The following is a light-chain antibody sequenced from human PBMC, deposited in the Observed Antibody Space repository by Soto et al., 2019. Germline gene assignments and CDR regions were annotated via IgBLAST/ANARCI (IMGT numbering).Light chain of an antibody. V-gene: IGKV1-39*01. Sequence: DIQMTQCPASLSASVGDRVTITCRASERINNYLNWYQQKPGRAPKLLIYSASSLQSGIPSRFSGSGSGTDFTDFTLTISSLQPEDFATYYSQQTNMTPITFGQGTRLEIK. CDR1: ERINNY. CDR3: QQTNMTPIT. CDR2: SAS. J-gene: IGKJ5*01.